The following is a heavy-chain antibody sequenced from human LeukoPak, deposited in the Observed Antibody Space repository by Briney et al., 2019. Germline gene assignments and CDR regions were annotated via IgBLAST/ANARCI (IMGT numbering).Heavy chain of an antibody. CDR3: ARDRGERWPYES. V-gene: IGHV1-69*13. J-gene: IGHJ4*02. CDR2: IIPIFGTA. Sequence: APVKVSCKASGGTFSSYAISWVRQAPGQGLEWMGGIIPIFGTANYAQKFQGRVTITADESTSTAYMELSSLRSEDTAVYYCARDRGERWPYESWGQGTLVTVSS. D-gene: IGHD5-24*01. CDR1: GGTFSSYA.